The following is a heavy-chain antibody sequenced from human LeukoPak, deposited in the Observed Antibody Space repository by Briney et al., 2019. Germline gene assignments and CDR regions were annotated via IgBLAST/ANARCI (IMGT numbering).Heavy chain of an antibody. CDR2: FIHSGSI. CDR1: GGSFSGYY. D-gene: IGHD6-19*01. J-gene: IGHJ4*02. Sequence: SETLSLTCGVSGGSFSGYYWSWIRQSPGKGLEWIGEFIHSGSINYNPSLKSRVTISLDTSTNHFSLKLSSVTAADTAVYYCARLGYSSGWYWFDYWGQGTLVTVSS. V-gene: IGHV4-34*12. CDR3: ARLGYSSGWYWFDY.